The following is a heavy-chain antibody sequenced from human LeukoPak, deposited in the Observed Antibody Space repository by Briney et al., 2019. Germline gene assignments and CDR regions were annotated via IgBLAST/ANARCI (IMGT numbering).Heavy chain of an antibody. V-gene: IGHV1-69*10. CDR1: GGTFSSYA. CDR3: ARDIPNCSSTSCYMPSWFDP. J-gene: IGHJ5*02. CDR2: IIPILGIA. D-gene: IGHD2-2*01. Sequence: ASVTVSCKASGGTFSSYAISWVRQAPGQGLEWMGGIIPILGIANYAQKVQGRVTITADKSTSTAYMELSSLRSEDTAVYYCARDIPNCSSTSCYMPSWFDPWGQGTLVTVSS.